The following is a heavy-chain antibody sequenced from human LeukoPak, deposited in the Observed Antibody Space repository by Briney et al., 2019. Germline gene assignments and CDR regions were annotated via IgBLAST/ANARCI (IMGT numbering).Heavy chain of an antibody. CDR2: IYYSGST. CDR3: ARVTGYSSSCYSVDY. J-gene: IGHJ4*02. Sequence: SQTLSLTCTVSGGSISSGDYYWSWIRQPPGKGLEWIGYIYYSGSTYYNPSLKSRVTISVDTSKNQFSLKLSSVTAADTAVYYCARVTGYSSSCYSVDYWGQGTLVTVSS. D-gene: IGHD6-13*01. CDR1: GGSISSGDYY. V-gene: IGHV4-30-4*08.